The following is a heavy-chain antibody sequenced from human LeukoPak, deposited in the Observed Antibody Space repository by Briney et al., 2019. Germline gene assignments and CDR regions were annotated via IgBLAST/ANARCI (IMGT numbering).Heavy chain of an antibody. D-gene: IGHD4-23*01. J-gene: IGHJ3*02. Sequence: GGSLRLSCAASGFTFSSYAMIWVRQAPGKGLEWVSGISGSGGSTFYADSVKGRFTISRDNSRNTLYLLINSLRAEDTAVYYCAKDGTTVVRGLFDKWGPGTMVTVSS. CDR3: AKDGTTVVRGLFDK. CDR1: GFTFSSYA. CDR2: ISGSGGST. V-gene: IGHV3-23*01.